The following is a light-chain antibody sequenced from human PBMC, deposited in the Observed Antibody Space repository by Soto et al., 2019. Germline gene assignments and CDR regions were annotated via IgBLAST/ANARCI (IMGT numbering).Light chain of an antibody. CDR2: EVS. CDR3: SSYTSSSTVV. Sequence: QSALTQPASVSGSPGQSITISCTGTSSDVGSYIYVSWYQHHPGKAPKLMIYEVSNRPSGVSNRFSGSKSGNTASLTISGLQAEDEADYYCSSYTSSSTVVFGGGTKLTVL. J-gene: IGLJ2*01. CDR1: SSDVGSYIY. V-gene: IGLV2-14*01.